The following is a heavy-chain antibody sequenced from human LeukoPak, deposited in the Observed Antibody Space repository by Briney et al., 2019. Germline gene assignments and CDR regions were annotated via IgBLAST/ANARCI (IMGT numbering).Heavy chain of an antibody. CDR2: IKKDGSET. D-gene: IGHD3-16*01. CDR1: GFTFSTSW. J-gene: IGHJ6*02. Sequence: PGGSLRLSCAASGFTFSTSWMSWVRQVPGKGLEWVANIKKDGSETYYVDSVKGRFTIFRDNAKNSLYLQMNSLRAEDTAMYYCARGGGLDVWGQGATVTVSS. V-gene: IGHV3-7*03. CDR3: ARGGGLDV.